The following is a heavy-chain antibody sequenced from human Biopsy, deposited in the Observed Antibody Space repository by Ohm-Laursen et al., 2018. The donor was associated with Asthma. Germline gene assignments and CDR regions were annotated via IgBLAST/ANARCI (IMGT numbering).Heavy chain of an antibody. J-gene: IGHJ6*02. Sequence: SETLSLTCSLSSGSGGYMRSGNYYWGWIRQPPGKVLEWIGSIFYSGTTYYNPSLESRVTVSADTSKNQFSLKLTSAAAADTAVYYCVRGSSSWHHGPLHYYYGLDVWGQGTTATVSS. V-gene: IGHV4-39*01. CDR1: SGSGGYMRSGNYY. CDR2: IFYSGTT. CDR3: VRGSSSWHHGPLHYYYGLDV. D-gene: IGHD6-13*01.